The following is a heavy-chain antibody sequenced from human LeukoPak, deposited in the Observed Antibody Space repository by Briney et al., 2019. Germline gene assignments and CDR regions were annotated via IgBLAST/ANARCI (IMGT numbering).Heavy chain of an antibody. J-gene: IGHJ4*02. CDR1: GGSFSGYY. CDR3: ARKIDTMVRGVIITRYFDY. D-gene: IGHD3-10*01. V-gene: IGHV4-34*01. Sequence: PSETLSLTCAVYGGSFSGYYWSWIRQPPGKGLEWIGEINHSGSTNYNPSLKSRVTISVDTSKNQFSLKLSSVTAADTAVYYCARKIDTMVRGVIITRYFDYWGQGTLVTVSS. CDR2: INHSGST.